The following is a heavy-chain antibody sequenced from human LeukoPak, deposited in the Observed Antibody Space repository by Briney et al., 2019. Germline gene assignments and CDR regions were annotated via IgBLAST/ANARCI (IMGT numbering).Heavy chain of an antibody. CDR1: GFSFSGSW. V-gene: IGHV3-7*01. Sequence: WGSLRLSCAASGFSFSGSWMSWVRQAPGKGLEWVAHIKPDESEKFYMDSVKGRFTVSRDNAKSLVFLLMNSLRAEDTAVYYCARARSYSFDIWGQGTMVTVSS. CDR3: ARARSYSFDI. D-gene: IGHD5-12*01. CDR2: IKPDESEK. J-gene: IGHJ3*02.